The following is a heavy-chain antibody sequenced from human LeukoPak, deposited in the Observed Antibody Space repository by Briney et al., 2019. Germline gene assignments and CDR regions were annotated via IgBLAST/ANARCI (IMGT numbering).Heavy chain of an antibody. D-gene: IGHD3-10*01. CDR1: GFTFSSYW. CDR3: ARERMYSGSGSTYPYYDY. CDR2: IKPDGSEK. Sequence: GGSLRLSCAASGFTFSSYWMSWVRQSPGKGLEWVANIKPDGSEKYFMDSVRGRFTISRDNAKNALYLEMNSLRAEDTAEYFCARERMYSGSGSTYPYYDYWGQGTLVTVSS. J-gene: IGHJ4*02. V-gene: IGHV3-7*01.